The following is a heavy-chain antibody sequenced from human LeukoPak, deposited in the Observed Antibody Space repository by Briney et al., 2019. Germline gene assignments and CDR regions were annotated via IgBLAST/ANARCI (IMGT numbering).Heavy chain of an antibody. Sequence: SQTLSLTCTVSGGSISSGDYYWSWIRQPPGKGLEWIGYIYYSASTYYNPSLKSRVTISVDTSKNQFSLKLSSVTAADTAVYYCARDLRITMVRGKSPREDYWGQGTLVTVSS. J-gene: IGHJ4*02. CDR2: IYYSAST. D-gene: IGHD3-10*01. CDR3: ARDLRITMVRGKSPREDY. V-gene: IGHV4-30-4*01. CDR1: GGSISSGDYY.